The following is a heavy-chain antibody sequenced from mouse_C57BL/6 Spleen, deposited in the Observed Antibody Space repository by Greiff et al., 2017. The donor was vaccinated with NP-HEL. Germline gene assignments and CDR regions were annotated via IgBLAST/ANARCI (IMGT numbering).Heavy chain of an antibody. CDR1: GYTFTSYW. Sequence: QVQLQQPGAELVKPGASVKLSCKASGYTFTSYWMQWVKQRPGQGLEWIGEIDPSDSYTNYNQKFKGKATLTADTSSSTAYMQLISLTSEDSAVYYCSVTARATGYFDYWGQGTTLTVSS. V-gene: IGHV1-50*01. D-gene: IGHD3-2*01. CDR3: SVTARATGYFDY. CDR2: IDPSDSYT. J-gene: IGHJ2*01.